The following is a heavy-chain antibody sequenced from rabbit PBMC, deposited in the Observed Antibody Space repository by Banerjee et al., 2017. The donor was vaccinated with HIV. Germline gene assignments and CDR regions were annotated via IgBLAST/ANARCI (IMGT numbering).Heavy chain of an antibody. Sequence: QEQLKETGGGLVQPGASLTLTCTASGFSFSTSYWGCWVRQAPGKGLEWIACIYAGSSGGTYYASWAKGRFTISKTSSTTVTLQMTSLTAADTATYFCARGYGSSTGYYYLTLWGPGTLVTVS. CDR2: IYAGSSGGT. V-gene: IGHV1S45*01. CDR3: ARGYGSSTGYYYLTL. CDR1: GFSFSTSYW. J-gene: IGHJ4*01. D-gene: IGHD1-1*01.